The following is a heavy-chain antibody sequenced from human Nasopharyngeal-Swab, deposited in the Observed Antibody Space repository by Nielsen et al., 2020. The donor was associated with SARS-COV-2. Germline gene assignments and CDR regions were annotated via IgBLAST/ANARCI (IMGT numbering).Heavy chain of an antibody. CDR1: GFTFSSYA. CDR2: ISHDGSNK. J-gene: IGHJ6*03. Sequence: GGSLRLSCAASGFTFSSYAVHWVRQAPGKGLEWVAVISHDGSNKYYADSVKGRFTISRGNSKNTLYLQMDSLRAEDTAVYYCARGRYCSTTSCYAAYYYHYVDVWDKGTMVTVSS. V-gene: IGHV3-30-3*01. CDR3: ARGRYCSTTSCYAAYYYHYVDV. D-gene: IGHD2-2*01.